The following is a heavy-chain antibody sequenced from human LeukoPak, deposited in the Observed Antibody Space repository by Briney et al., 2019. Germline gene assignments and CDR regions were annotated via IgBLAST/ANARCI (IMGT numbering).Heavy chain of an antibody. Sequence: ASVKVSCKVSGYTLTELSMHWVRQAPGKGLEWMGGFDPEDGETIYAQKFQGRVTMTEDTSTDTAYMELSSLRSEDTAVYYCATTLNDYYDSSGRKLFDYWGRGTLVTASS. CDR3: ATTLNDYYDSSGRKLFDY. J-gene: IGHJ4*02. CDR1: GYTLTELS. CDR2: FDPEDGET. V-gene: IGHV1-24*01. D-gene: IGHD3-22*01.